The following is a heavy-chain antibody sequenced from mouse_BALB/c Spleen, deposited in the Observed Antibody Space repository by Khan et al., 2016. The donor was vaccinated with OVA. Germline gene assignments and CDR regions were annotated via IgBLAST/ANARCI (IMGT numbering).Heavy chain of an antibody. CDR1: GYTFTSYY. CDR2: INPSNGGT. D-gene: IGHD3-1*01. CDR3: TRGGYGGFAY. Sequence: QVQLQQSGAELVKPGASVKLSCRASGYTFTSYYMYWVKQRPGQGLEWIGHINPSNGGTNFNEKFKSKATLTVDKSSSTAYIQLSSLTSEDSAVYYCTRGGYGGFAYWGQGTLVTVSA. J-gene: IGHJ3*01. V-gene: IGHV1-53*01.